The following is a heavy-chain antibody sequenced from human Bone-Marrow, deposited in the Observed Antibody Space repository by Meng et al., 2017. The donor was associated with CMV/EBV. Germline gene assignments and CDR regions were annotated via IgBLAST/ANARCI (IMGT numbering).Heavy chain of an antibody. CDR1: GGSISSYY. CDR3: ARGGSHTYYDFWSGSNWFDP. J-gene: IGHJ5*02. D-gene: IGHD3-3*01. CDR2: IYYSGST. Sequence: GSLRLSCTVSGGSISSYYWSWIRQPPGKGLEWIGYIYYSGSTNYNPSLKSRVTISVDTSKNQFSLKLSSVTAADTAVYYCARGGSHTYYDFWSGSNWFDPWGQGTLVTVSS. V-gene: IGHV4-59*01.